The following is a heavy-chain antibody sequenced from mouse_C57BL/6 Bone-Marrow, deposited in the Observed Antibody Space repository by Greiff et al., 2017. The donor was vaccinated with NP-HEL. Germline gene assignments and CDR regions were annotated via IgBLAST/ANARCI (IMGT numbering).Heavy chain of an antibody. J-gene: IGHJ2*01. Sequence: VQLQQSGAELVRPGASVKLSCTASGFNIKDDYMHWVKQRPEQGLEWIGWIDPENGDTEYASKFQGKATITADTSSNTAYLQLSSLTSEDTAVYYCTTWYSGSSYKDYWGQGTTLTVSS. CDR2: IDPENGDT. D-gene: IGHD1-1*01. V-gene: IGHV14-4*01. CDR1: GFNIKDDY. CDR3: TTWYSGSSYKDY.